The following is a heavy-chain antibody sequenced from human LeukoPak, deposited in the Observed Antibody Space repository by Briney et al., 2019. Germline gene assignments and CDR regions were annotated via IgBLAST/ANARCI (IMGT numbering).Heavy chain of an antibody. CDR3: ARGMSATSGYLELEY. J-gene: IGHJ4*02. V-gene: IGHV3-23*01. D-gene: IGHD3-22*01. CDR2: ISGSGGNT. CDR1: GFTFSRYG. Sequence: GGSLRLSCAASGFTFSRYGMSWVRQSPGKGLEWVSAISGSGGNTYSADSVKGRCTISRDNSLQTLFLHVNSLRAEDTAVYYCARGMSATSGYLELEYWGQGALVTVST.